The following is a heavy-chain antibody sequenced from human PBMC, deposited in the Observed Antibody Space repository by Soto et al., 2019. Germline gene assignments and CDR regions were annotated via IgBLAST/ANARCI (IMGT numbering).Heavy chain of an antibody. D-gene: IGHD7-27*01. CDR1: GGTFSSYA. J-gene: IGHJ6*02. Sequence: QVQLVQSGAEVKKPGSSVKVSCKASGGTFSSYAIIWVRQAPGQGLEWMGVIIPIFGTANYAQKFQGRVTITADNSTGTAYMELSSLRSEDKAVYYCAIGLGSDYYYGMDVWGQGATVTVSS. V-gene: IGHV1-69*06. CDR3: AIGLGSDYYYGMDV. CDR2: IIPIFGTA.